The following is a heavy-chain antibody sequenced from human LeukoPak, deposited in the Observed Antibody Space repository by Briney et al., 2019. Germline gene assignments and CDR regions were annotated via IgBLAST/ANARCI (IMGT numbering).Heavy chain of an antibody. Sequence: SETLSLTCTVSGGSISSYYWSWIRQPPGKGLEWIGYIYYSGNTNYNPSLKSRVTISVDTSKNQFSLKLSSVTAADTAVYYCRVDTPFFDYWGQGTLVTVSS. CDR2: IYYSGNT. CDR3: RVDTPFFDY. D-gene: IGHD5-18*01. V-gene: IGHV4-59*01. J-gene: IGHJ4*02. CDR1: GGSISSYY.